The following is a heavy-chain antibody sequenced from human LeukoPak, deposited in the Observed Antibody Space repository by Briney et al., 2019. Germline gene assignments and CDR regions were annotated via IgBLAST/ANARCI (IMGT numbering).Heavy chain of an antibody. J-gene: IGHJ6*02. CDR3: ARHYYDSSGYPNYYYYYYGMDV. CDR2: IIPIFGTA. Sequence: ASVKLSCKASGGTFSSYAISWVRQAPGQGLEWMGGIIPIFGTANYAQKFQGRVTITADESTSTAYMELSSLRSEDTAVYYCARHYYDSSGYPNYYYYYYGMDVWGQGTTVTVSS. V-gene: IGHV1-69*13. D-gene: IGHD3-22*01. CDR1: GGTFSSYA.